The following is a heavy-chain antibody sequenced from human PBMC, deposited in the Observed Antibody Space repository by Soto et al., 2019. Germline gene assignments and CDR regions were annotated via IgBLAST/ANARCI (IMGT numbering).Heavy chain of an antibody. J-gene: IGHJ4*02. CDR3: AKGPSRILYYFDY. CDR2: ISYDGSNK. Sequence: PGGSLRLSCAASGFTFSSYGMHWVRQAPGKGLEWVAVISYDGSNKYYADSVKGRFTISRDNSKNTLYLQMNSLRAEDTAVYYCAKGPSRILYYFDYWGQGTLVTVSS. V-gene: IGHV3-30*18. CDR1: GFTFSSYG. D-gene: IGHD2-15*01.